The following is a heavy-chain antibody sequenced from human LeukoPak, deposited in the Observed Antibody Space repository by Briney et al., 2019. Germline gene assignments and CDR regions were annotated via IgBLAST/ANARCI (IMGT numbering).Heavy chain of an antibody. Sequence: GESLKISCKGSGYSFTSYWIGWVRQMPGKGLEWMGIIYPGDSDTRYSPSFQGQVTISADKSISTAYLQWSCLKASDTAMYYCARQYCSSTSCYTAPVDYWGQGTLVTVSS. V-gene: IGHV5-51*01. D-gene: IGHD2-2*02. CDR3: ARQYCSSTSCYTAPVDY. CDR2: IYPGDSDT. CDR1: GYSFTSYW. J-gene: IGHJ4*02.